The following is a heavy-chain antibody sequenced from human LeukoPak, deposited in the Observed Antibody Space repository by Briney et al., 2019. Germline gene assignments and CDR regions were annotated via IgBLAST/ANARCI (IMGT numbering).Heavy chain of an antibody. CDR3: ARARDYYDSSGYSGPDAFDI. Sequence: SETLSLTCAVYGGSFSGYYWSWIRQPPGKGLEWIGKINHSGSTNYNPSLKSRVTISVDTSKNQFSLKLSSVTAADTAVYYCARARDYYDSSGYSGPDAFDIWGQGTMVTVSS. V-gene: IGHV4-34*01. D-gene: IGHD3-22*01. J-gene: IGHJ3*02. CDR2: INHSGST. CDR1: GGSFSGYY.